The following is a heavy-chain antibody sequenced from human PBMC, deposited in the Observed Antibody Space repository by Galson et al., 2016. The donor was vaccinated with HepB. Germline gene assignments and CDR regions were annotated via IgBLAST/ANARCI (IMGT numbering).Heavy chain of an antibody. CDR2: INHRANT. CDR3: ARAKAVVGTFYYHHAMDV. V-gene: IGHV4-34*01. Sequence: TWIRQPPRKGLEWIADINHRANTNYNPSLKSQVTMSVDTSKNQFSLKLSSATAADTAVYYCARAKAVVGTFYYHHAMDVWGQGTTVTVSS. D-gene: IGHD6-19*01. J-gene: IGHJ6*02.